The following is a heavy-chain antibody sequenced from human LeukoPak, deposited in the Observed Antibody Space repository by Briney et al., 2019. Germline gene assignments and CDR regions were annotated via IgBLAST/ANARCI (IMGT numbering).Heavy chain of an antibody. D-gene: IGHD6-13*01. Sequence: TSDTLSLTCAVSGYSISSSNWWGWIRPPPGKGLEWIGYIYYSGSTYYNPSLKSRVTMSVDTSKNQFSLKLSSVTAVDTAVYYCARNKGSSWIDYWGQGTLVTVSS. CDR1: GYSISSSNW. CDR3: ARNKGSSWIDY. J-gene: IGHJ4*02. V-gene: IGHV4-28*01. CDR2: IYYSGST.